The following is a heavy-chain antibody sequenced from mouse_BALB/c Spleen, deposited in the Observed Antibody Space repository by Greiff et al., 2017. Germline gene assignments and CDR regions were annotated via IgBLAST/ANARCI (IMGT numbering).Heavy chain of an antibody. Sequence: EVQLQQSGTVLARPGASVKMSCKASGYTFTSYWMHWVKQRPGQGLEWIGAIYPGNSDTSYNQKFKGKAKLTAVTSTSTAYMELSSLTNEDSAVYYCTKVHYYGSSPYYAMDYWGQGTSVTVSS. D-gene: IGHD1-1*01. V-gene: IGHV1-5*01. CDR3: TKVHYYGSSPYYAMDY. CDR1: GYTFTSYW. CDR2: IYPGNSDT. J-gene: IGHJ4*01.